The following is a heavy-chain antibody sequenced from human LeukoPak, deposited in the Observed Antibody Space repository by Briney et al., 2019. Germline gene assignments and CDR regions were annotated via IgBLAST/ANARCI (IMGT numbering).Heavy chain of an antibody. V-gene: IGHV5-51*01. D-gene: IGHD3-9*01. Sequence: GASLKISCKGSGYSFTSYWIGWVRPMPGKGLEWMGIIYPGDSDTKYSPSFQGQVTISADKSISTAYLQWSSLKASDTARYYCAIRGRGYFDWLSQFDYWGQGTLVTVSS. CDR3: AIRGRGYFDWLSQFDY. CDR2: IYPGDSDT. J-gene: IGHJ4*02. CDR1: GYSFTSYW.